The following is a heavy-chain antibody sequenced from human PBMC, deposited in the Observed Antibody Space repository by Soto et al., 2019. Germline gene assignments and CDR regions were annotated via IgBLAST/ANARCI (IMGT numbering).Heavy chain of an antibody. J-gene: IGHJ4*02. D-gene: IGHD3-16*01. V-gene: IGHV4-59*08. CDR3: ARHWALGPPRNY. CDR2: IYYSGST. CDR1: GGSISSYY. Sequence: PSETLSITGTGSGGSISSYYWSWIRQPPGKGLEWIGYIYYSGSTNYNPSLKSRVTISVDTSKNQFSLKLSSVTAADTAVYYCARHWALGPPRNYWGRGTLVTVSP.